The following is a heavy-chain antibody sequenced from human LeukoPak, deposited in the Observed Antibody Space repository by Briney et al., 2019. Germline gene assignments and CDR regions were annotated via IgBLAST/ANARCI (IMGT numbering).Heavy chain of an antibody. Sequence: ASVKVSCKASGYTFTNYYIHWVRQAPGQGLEWMGLINPSGSSTLYAQKFQGRVTMTRDMSTTTDYMELSSLRSEDTAVYYCARDNSVGDIAWWFDPWGQGTLVTVSS. V-gene: IGHV1-46*01. J-gene: IGHJ5*02. D-gene: IGHD3-16*02. CDR1: GYTFTNYY. CDR2: INPSGSST. CDR3: ARDNSVGDIAWWFDP.